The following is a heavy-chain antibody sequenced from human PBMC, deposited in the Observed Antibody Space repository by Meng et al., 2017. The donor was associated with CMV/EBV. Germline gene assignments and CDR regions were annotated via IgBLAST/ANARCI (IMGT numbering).Heavy chain of an antibody. D-gene: IGHD6-13*01. CDR2: ISWDSSGI. CDR3: VKDIGPLSGSSWYLNY. V-gene: IGHV3-9*01. CDR1: GFTFDEYA. J-gene: IGHJ4*02. Sequence: GGSLRLSCAVSGFTFDEYAMHWVRQAPGKGLEWVSGISWDSSGIGYADSVKGRFTISRDNAKNSLYLQMNSLRAEDTAFYYCVKDIGPLSGSSWYLNYWGQGTLVTVSS.